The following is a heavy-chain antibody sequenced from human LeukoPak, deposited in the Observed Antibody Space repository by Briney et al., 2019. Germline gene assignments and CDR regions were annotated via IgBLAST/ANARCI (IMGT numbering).Heavy chain of an antibody. CDR3: ARDVPHNWFDT. J-gene: IGHJ5*02. Sequence: GGSLRLSCAASGITFGNNWMHWVRQGPGKGMVWISRINSDGGGAIYADSVKGRFTVSRDNAKNTLYLQMNSLGAEDTAVYYCARDVPHNWFDTWGQGTLVTVSS. CDR2: INSDGGGA. CDR1: GITFGNNW. V-gene: IGHV3-74*01.